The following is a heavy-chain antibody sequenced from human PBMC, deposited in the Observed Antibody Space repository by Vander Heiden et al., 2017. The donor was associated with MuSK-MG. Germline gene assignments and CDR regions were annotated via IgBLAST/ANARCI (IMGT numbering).Heavy chain of an antibody. Sequence: QVQLVESGGGLVKPGRSLRLSCAASGFTFSDYYMSWIRQAPGKGLEWVSYISSSSSYTNYAASVKGRFTISRDNAKNSLYLQMNSLRAEDTAVYYCARRYCSGGSCYSFDYWGQGTLVTVSS. J-gene: IGHJ4*02. CDR3: ARRYCSGGSCYSFDY. V-gene: IGHV3-11*06. CDR2: ISSSSSYT. CDR1: GFTFSDYY. D-gene: IGHD2-15*01.